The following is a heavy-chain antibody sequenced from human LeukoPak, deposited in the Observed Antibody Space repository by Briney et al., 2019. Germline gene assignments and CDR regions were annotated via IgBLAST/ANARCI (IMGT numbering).Heavy chain of an antibody. CDR2: IWYDGSNK. CDR3: AKDRGEMATITFDY. D-gene: IGHD5-24*01. Sequence: GGSLRLSCAASGFTFSSYGMHWVRQAPGKGLEWVAVIWYDGSNKYYADSVKGRFTISRDNSKNTLYLQMNSLRAEDTAEYYCAKDRGEMATITFDYWGQGTLVTVSS. V-gene: IGHV3-33*06. CDR1: GFTFSSYG. J-gene: IGHJ4*02.